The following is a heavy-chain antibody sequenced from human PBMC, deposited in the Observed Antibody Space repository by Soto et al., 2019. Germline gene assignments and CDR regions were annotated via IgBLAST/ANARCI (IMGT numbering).Heavy chain of an antibody. V-gene: IGHV4-59*01. CDR2: IYYSGST. CDR3: ARGGWSRDY. J-gene: IGHJ4*02. D-gene: IGHD6-19*01. Sequence: QVQLQESGPGLVKPSETLSLTCTVSGGSISGYYWSWIRQPPGKGLECIGYIYYSGSTNYNPSLESRVTISVDTSKNQFSLKLTSVTAADTAVYYCARGGWSRDYWGQGTLVTVSS. CDR1: GGSISGYY.